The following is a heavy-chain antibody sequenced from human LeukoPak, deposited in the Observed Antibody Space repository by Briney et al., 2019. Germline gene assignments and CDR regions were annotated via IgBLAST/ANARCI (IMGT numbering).Heavy chain of an antibody. D-gene: IGHD1-26*01. Sequence: AGGSLRLAYAAAGFTFSSHWISWVRQAPGNGLEWVANIKQDGSEKYYVDSVKGRFTISRDNAKNSLYLQMNSLRAEDTAVYYCARWAGGHYDYWGQGTLVTVSS. CDR2: IKQDGSEK. V-gene: IGHV3-7*03. CDR3: ARWAGGHYDY. J-gene: IGHJ4*02. CDR1: GFTFSSHW.